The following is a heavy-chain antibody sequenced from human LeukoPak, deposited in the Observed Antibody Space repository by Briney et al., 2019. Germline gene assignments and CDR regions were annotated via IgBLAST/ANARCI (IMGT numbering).Heavy chain of an antibody. CDR3: ARGPPYNYDSSGYYRFDY. D-gene: IGHD3-22*01. CDR1: GGSFSGYY. J-gene: IGHJ4*02. V-gene: IGHV4-34*01. Sequence: SETLSLTCVVYGGSFSGYYWSWIRQPPGKGLEWIGEINHSGTTKYNPSLKSRVTIFVDTSKNQFSLKVTSVTAADTAVYYCARGPPYNYDSSGYYRFDYWGQGTLVTVSS. CDR2: INHSGTT.